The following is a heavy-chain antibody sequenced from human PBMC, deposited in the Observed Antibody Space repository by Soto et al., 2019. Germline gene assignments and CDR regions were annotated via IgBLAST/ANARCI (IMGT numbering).Heavy chain of an antibody. J-gene: IGHJ4*02. CDR2: IFSDDDK. D-gene: IGHD1-26*01. CDR1: GFSLSNPRMG. V-gene: IGHV2-26*01. CDR3: ARVVGTTVNSDV. Sequence: QVTLRESGPELVKPMETLTLTCIVSGFSLSNPRMGVTWIRQSPRKALEWLAHIFSDDDKAYNPSLRSRLTISMDTSKSQVVLTMTNVGPVDTATYFCARVVGTTVNSDVWGQGTLVTVSP.